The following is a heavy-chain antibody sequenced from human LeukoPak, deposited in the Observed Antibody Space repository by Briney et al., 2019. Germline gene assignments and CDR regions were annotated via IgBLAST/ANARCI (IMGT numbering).Heavy chain of an antibody. Sequence: ASVKVSCKASGYTFTSYYMHWVRQGPGQGLEWMGIINPSGGSTSYAQKFQGRVTMTRDTSTSTVYMELSSLRSEDTAVYYCAREYCSSTSCYHVDYWGQGTLVTVSS. D-gene: IGHD2-2*01. CDR1: GYTFTSYY. CDR3: AREYCSSTSCYHVDY. V-gene: IGHV1-46*01. CDR2: INPSGGST. J-gene: IGHJ4*02.